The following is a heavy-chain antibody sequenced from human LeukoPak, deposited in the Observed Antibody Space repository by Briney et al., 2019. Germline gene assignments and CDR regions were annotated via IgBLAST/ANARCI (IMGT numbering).Heavy chain of an antibody. D-gene: IGHD3-22*01. V-gene: IGHV1-18*01. CDR3: ARDERPGITTPTGFDY. J-gene: IGHJ4*02. Sequence: GASVKVSCKASGYTFTSYGISWVRQAPGQGLEWMGWISAYNGNTNYAQKLQGRVTMTTDTSTSTADMELRSLRSDDTAVYYCARDERPGITTPTGFDYWGQGTLVTVSS. CDR1: GYTFTSYG. CDR2: ISAYNGNT.